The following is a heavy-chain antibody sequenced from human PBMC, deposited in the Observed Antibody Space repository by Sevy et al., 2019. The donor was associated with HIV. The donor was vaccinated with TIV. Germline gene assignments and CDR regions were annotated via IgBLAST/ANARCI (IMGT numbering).Heavy chain of an antibody. D-gene: IGHD3-16*01. Sequence: LRLSCAASGFTFSSYAMHWVRQAPGKGLEWVAVISYDGKNKYHADSVKDRFTISRDNSKNTLYLQMNSLRAEDTAVYYCARDGSSGGLFLKDYYYFGMDVWGQGTTVTVSS. CDR2: ISYDGKNK. CDR1: GFTFSSYA. CDR3: ARDGSSGGLFLKDYYYFGMDV. J-gene: IGHJ6*02. V-gene: IGHV3-30*04.